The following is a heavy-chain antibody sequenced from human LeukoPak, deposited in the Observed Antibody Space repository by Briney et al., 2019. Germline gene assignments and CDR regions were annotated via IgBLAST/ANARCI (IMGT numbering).Heavy chain of an antibody. Sequence: GGSLRLSCAASGFTFDDYTMHWVRQAPGKGLEWVSLISWDGGSTYYADSVKGRFTISRDNAKNSLYLQMNSLRAEDTAVYYCASLYGSGPNWFDPWGQGTLVTVSS. CDR2: ISWDGGST. J-gene: IGHJ5*02. CDR1: GFTFDDYT. D-gene: IGHD3-10*01. V-gene: IGHV3-43*01. CDR3: ASLYGSGPNWFDP.